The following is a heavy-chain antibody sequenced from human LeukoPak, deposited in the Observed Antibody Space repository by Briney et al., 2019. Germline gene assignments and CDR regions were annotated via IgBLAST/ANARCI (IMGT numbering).Heavy chain of an antibody. CDR1: GYTFTDYY. CDR2: INPNSGGR. J-gene: IGHJ6*02. CDR3: ARSAMVRGGYGLDV. V-gene: IGHV1-2*02. Sequence: GASVKDSCKASGYTFTDYYINWVRQAPGQGLEWMGWINPNSGGRNYAQKFQDRVSMTRDTSISTAYMELSSLRSDDTAVYYCARSAMVRGGYGLDVSGQRSTVTVSS. D-gene: IGHD3-10*01.